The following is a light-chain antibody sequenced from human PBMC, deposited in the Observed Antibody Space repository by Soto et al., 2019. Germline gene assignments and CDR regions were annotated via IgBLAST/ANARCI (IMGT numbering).Light chain of an antibody. CDR2: GNS. V-gene: IGLV1-40*01. Sequence: QYVLTQPPSVSGAPGQRVTISCTGSSSNIGAGYDVHWYQQLPGTVPKVLIYGNSNRPSGVPDRFSGSKSGTSASLAITGLQAEDEADYYCQSYDSSLSAVVFGGGTKLTVL. J-gene: IGLJ2*01. CDR3: QSYDSSLSAVV. CDR1: SSNIGAGYD.